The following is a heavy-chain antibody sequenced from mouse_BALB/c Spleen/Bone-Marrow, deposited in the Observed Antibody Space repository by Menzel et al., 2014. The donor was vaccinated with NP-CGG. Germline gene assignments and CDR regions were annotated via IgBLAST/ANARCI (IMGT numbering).Heavy chain of an antibody. CDR3: ARGDGNYGGAMDY. J-gene: IGHJ4*01. V-gene: IGHV3-6*02. CDR1: GYSITSGYY. D-gene: IGHD2-1*01. CDR2: ISYDGSN. Sequence: EVKLLESGPGLVKPSQSLFLTCSVTGYSITSGYYWNWIRQFPGNKLEWMGYISYDGSNNYNPSLKNRISITRDTSKNQFFLKLSSVTTEDTATYYCARGDGNYGGAMDYWGQGTSVTVSS.